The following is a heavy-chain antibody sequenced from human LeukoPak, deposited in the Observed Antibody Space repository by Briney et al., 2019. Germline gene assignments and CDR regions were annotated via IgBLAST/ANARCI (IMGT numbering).Heavy chain of an antibody. CDR2: INPNSGDT. Sequence: ASVKVSCKASGYTFTGYYMHWVRQAPGQGLEWMGWINPNSGDTNYAQKFQGRVTMTRDTSISTAYMELSRLRSDDTAVYYCARKRSYYDSSGYYYWGQGTLVTVSS. CDR3: ARKRSYYDSSGYYY. V-gene: IGHV1-2*02. J-gene: IGHJ4*02. D-gene: IGHD3-22*01. CDR1: GYTFTGYY.